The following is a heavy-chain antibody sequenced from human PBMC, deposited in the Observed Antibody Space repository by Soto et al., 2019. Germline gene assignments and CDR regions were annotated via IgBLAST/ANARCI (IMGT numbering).Heavy chain of an antibody. V-gene: IGHV4-59*01. J-gene: IGHJ5*02. D-gene: IGHD4-17*01. CDR2: IYYSGST. CDR3: ARDHGDYERWKFDP. Sequence: SETLSLTCTVSGGSISSYYWSWIRQPPGKGLEWIGYIYYSGSTNHNPSLKSRVTISVDTSKNQFSLKLSSVTAADTAVYYCARDHGDYERWKFDPWGQGTLVTVSS. CDR1: GGSISSYY.